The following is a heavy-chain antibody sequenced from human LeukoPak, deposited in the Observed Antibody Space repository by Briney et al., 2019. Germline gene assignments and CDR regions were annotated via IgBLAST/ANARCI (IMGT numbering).Heavy chain of an antibody. CDR1: GYTFTGYY. CDR3: ATNLLWFGELFYFDY. J-gene: IGHJ4*02. D-gene: IGHD3-10*01. Sequence: ASVKVSCKTSGYTFTGYYIHWVRQAPGQGLEWMGWINPNSGNTNYAQKLQGRVTMTTDTSTSTAYMELRSLRSDDTAVYYCATNLLWFGELFYFDYWGQGTLVTVSS. CDR2: INPNSGNT. V-gene: IGHV1-18*04.